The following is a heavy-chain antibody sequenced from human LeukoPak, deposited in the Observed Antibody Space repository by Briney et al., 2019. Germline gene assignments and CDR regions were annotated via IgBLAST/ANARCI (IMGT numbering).Heavy chain of an antibody. Sequence: GESLKISCKGSGYSFTSYWIGWVRQMPGKGLEWMGIIYPGDSDTRYSPSFQGQVTISADKSISTAYLQWSSLKASDTAMYYCARFRGEVVPAYYYYGMDVWGQGTTVTVSS. CDR2: IYPGDSDT. J-gene: IGHJ6*02. D-gene: IGHD2-2*01. CDR3: ARFRGEVVPAYYYYGMDV. V-gene: IGHV5-51*01. CDR1: GYSFTSYW.